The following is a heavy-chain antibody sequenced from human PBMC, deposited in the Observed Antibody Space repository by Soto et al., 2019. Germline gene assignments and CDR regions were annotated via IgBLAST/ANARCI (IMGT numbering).Heavy chain of an antibody. CDR1: GYTFTSYG. CDR3: AIESPTTEITPLHYNGMDV. Sequence: GASVKVSCKASGYTFTSYGISWVRQAPGQGLEWMGWISAYNGNTNYAQKFQGRVKVTEDTSTNTAYLELSSLTSDDTALYFCAIESPTTEITPLHYNGMDVWGQGTTVTVSS. V-gene: IGHV1-18*04. D-gene: IGHD1-1*01. CDR2: ISAYNGNT. J-gene: IGHJ6*02.